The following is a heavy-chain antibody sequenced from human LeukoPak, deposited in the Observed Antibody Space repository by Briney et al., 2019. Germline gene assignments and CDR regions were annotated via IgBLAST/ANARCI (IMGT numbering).Heavy chain of an antibody. J-gene: IGHJ4*02. CDR2: ISYDGSNK. Sequence: PGGSLRLSCAASGFTFSSYAMHWVRQAPGKGLEWVAVISYDGSNKYYADSVKGRFTISRDDSKNTLYLQMNSLRAEDTAVYYCGKRAGDKIVVPFYQWGQGTLVTVSS. D-gene: IGHD3-22*01. CDR1: GFTFSSYA. V-gene: IGHV3-30*01. CDR3: GKRAGDKIVVPFYQ.